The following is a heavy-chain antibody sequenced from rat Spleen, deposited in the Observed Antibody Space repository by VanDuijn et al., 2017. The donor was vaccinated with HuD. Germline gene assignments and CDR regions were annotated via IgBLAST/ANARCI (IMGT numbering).Heavy chain of an antibody. CDR3: ARSFDGSYYYYFDY. V-gene: IGHV5-25*01. CDR2: ISTGGDNT. CDR1: GFTFSNYY. D-gene: IGHD1-12*02. J-gene: IGHJ2*01. Sequence: EVQLVESGGGLLQPGRSLKVSCAASGFTFSNYYMAWVRQAPTKGLEWVAYISTGGDNTYYRDSVKGRFTLSRDNAKSTLFLQMDSLRTEDTATYYCARSFDGSYYYYFDYWGQGVMVAVSS.